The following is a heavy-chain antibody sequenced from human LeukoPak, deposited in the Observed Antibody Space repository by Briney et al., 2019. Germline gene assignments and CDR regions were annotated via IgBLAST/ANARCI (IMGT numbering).Heavy chain of an antibody. V-gene: IGHV1-18*01. J-gene: IGHJ4*02. D-gene: IGHD5-18*01. CDR2: ISAYNGNT. CDR1: GYTFTSYG. Sequence: ASVKVSCKASGYTFTSYGISWVRQAPGQGLEWMGWISAYNGNTNYAQKLQGRVTMTTDTSTSTAYMELRSLRSDDTAVYYCARGPRGEHSYGPGEFDYWGQGTLVTVSS. CDR3: ARGPRGEHSYGPGEFDY.